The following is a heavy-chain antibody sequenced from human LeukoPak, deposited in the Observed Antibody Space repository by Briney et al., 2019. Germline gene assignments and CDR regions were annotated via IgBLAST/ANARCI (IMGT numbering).Heavy chain of an antibody. V-gene: IGHV1-3*01. CDR2: INAGNGNT. Sequence: ASVNVSCKASGYTFTSYAMHWVRQAPGQRLEWMGWINAGNGNTKYSQKFQGRVTITRDTSASTAYMELSSLRSEDTAVYYCARGSPYGSGSYYIYWGQGTLVTVSS. J-gene: IGHJ4*02. CDR1: GYTFTSYA. CDR3: ARGSPYGSGSYYIY. D-gene: IGHD3-10*01.